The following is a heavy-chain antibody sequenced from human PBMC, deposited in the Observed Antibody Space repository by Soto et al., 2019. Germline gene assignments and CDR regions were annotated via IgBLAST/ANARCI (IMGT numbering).Heavy chain of an antibody. V-gene: IGHV4-34*01. D-gene: IGHD2-8*02. Sequence: QVQLQQWGAGLLKPSETLSLTCAVYGGSFSGYSWTWIRQPPGTGLEWIGEINHSGSTNYNPALKXXLTISVDTSKNQFSLKLTSVTAAVTAVYYCARDKITGLFDYWGQGTLVTVSS. CDR1: GGSFSGYS. CDR3: ARDKITGLFDY. CDR2: INHSGST. J-gene: IGHJ4*02.